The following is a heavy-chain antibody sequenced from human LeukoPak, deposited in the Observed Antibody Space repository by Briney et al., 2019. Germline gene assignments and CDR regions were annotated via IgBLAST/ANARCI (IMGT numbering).Heavy chain of an antibody. CDR3: ARRAGAYSHPYDY. Sequence: PGGSLRLSCTFSGFTVSSNSMSWVRQARGKGLEWVSFIYSDNTHYSDSVKGRFTISRDNSKNNLYLQMNSLRAEDTAVYYCARRAGAYSHPYDYWGPGTLITVSS. V-gene: IGHV3-53*01. J-gene: IGHJ4*02. CDR2: IYSDNT. D-gene: IGHD4/OR15-4a*01. CDR1: GFTVSSNS.